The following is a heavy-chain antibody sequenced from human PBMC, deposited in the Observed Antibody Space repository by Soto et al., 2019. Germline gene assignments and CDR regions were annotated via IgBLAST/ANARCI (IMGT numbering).Heavy chain of an antibody. CDR2: IYYSGST. CDR3: ARSNWNNSPLDY. D-gene: IGHD1-20*01. Sequence: SETLSLTCTVSGGSISSYYWSWIRQPPGKGLEWIGYIYYSGSTNYNPSLKSRVTISVDTSKNQFSLKLSSVTAADTAVYYCARSNWNNSPLDYWGQGTLVTVSS. CDR1: GGSISSYY. J-gene: IGHJ4*02. V-gene: IGHV4-59*01.